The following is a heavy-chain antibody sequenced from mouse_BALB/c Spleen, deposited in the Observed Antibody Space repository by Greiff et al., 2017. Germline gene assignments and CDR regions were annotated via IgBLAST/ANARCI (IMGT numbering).Heavy chain of an antibody. Sequence: VQLKQSGPELVKPGASVKIPCKASGYTFTDYNMDWVKQSHGKSLEWIGDINPNNGGTIYNQKFKGKATLTVDKSSSTAYMELRSLTSEDTAVYYCARRPYYYGSSPYARDYWGQGTSVTVSS. D-gene: IGHD1-1*01. CDR2: INPNNGGT. J-gene: IGHJ4*01. CDR1: GYTFTDYN. V-gene: IGHV1-18*01. CDR3: ARRPYYYGSSPYARDY.